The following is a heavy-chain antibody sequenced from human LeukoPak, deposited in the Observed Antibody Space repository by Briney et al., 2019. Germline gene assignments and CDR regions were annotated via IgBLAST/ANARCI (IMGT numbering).Heavy chain of an antibody. CDR1: GYTFTSYY. CDR3: ARDRVLRWELQYYFDY. J-gene: IGHJ4*02. CDR2: INPSGGST. V-gene: IGHV1-46*01. Sequence: GASVKVSCKASGYTFTSYYMHWVRQAPGQGLEWMGIINPSGGSTSYAQKFQGRVTMTRDMSTSTVYMELSSLRSEDTAVYYCARDRVLRWELQYYFDYWGQGTLVTVSS. D-gene: IGHD1-26*01.